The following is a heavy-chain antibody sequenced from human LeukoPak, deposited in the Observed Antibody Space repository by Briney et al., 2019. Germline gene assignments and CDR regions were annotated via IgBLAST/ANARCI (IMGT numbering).Heavy chain of an antibody. CDR2: ISGSGGST. CDR3: AKDLCSGGSCYVADY. D-gene: IGHD2-15*01. V-gene: IGHV3-23*01. Sequence: GGSLRLSCAASGFTFSSYAMSGVRQAPGKGLEWVSAISGSGGSTYYADSVKGRFTISRDNSKNTLYLQMNSLRAEDTAVYYCAKDLCSGGSCYVADYWGQGTLVTVSS. CDR1: GFTFSSYA. J-gene: IGHJ4*02.